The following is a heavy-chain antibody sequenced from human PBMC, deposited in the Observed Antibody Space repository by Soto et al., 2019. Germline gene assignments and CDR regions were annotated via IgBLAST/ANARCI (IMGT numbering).Heavy chain of an antibody. J-gene: IGHJ5*02. D-gene: IGHD3-10*01. V-gene: IGHV1-24*01. CDR3: ATDGTNYYGSGSYRGFDP. Sequence: ASVKVSCKVSGYTLTELSMHWVRQAPGKGLEWMGGFDPEDGETIYAQKFQGRVTMTEDTSTDTAYMELSSLRSEDTAVYYCATDGTNYYGSGSYRGFDPWGQGTLVTLS. CDR1: GYTLTELS. CDR2: FDPEDGET.